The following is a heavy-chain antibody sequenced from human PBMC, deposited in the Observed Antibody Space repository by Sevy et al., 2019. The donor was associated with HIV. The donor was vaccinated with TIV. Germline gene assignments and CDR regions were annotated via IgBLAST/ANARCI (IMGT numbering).Heavy chain of an antibody. CDR2: INPSGGST. V-gene: IGHV1-46*01. D-gene: IGHD3-9*01. J-gene: IGHJ4*02. CDR3: ARDSDNYDILTGYYPFDY. Sequence: ASVKVSCKASGYTFTSYYMHWVRQAPGQGLEWMGIINPSGGSTSYGQKFQGRVTMTRNTSTSTDNMELSSLRSQDTAVYDGARDSDNYDILTGYYPFDYWGQGTLVTVSS. CDR1: GYTFTSYY.